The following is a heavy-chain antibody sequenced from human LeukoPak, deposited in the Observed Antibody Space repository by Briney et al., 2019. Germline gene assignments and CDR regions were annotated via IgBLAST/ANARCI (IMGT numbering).Heavy chain of an antibody. Sequence: GGSLRLSCAASGFTFSSYSMNWVRQAPGQGLEWVSGITDTGGTTYYADSVKGRFTISRDNSKNTLYLQMNSLRAEDTAVYYCARVTVTTYLDYWGQGTLVTVSS. CDR2: ITDTGGTT. CDR1: GFTFSSYS. D-gene: IGHD4-17*01. CDR3: ARVTVTTYLDY. J-gene: IGHJ4*02. V-gene: IGHV3-23*01.